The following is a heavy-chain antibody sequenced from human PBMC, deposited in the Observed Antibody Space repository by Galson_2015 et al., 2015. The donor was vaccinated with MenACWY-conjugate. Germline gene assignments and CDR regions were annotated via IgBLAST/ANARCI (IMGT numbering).Heavy chain of an antibody. CDR2: ISYDGSNK. CDR3: AKGANYYDSSGKRYDAFDI. V-gene: IGHV3-30*04. J-gene: IGHJ3*02. Sequence: SLRLSCAASGFTFSSYDMHWVRQAPGKGLDWVAVISYDGSNKYYADSVKGRFTISRDNSKNTVYLQMNSLRAEDTAVYHCAKGANYYDSSGKRYDAFDIWGQGTMVTVSS. D-gene: IGHD3-22*01. CDR1: GFTFSSYD.